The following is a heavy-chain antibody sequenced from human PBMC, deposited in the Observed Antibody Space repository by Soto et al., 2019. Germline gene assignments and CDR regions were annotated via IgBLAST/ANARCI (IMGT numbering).Heavy chain of an antibody. Sequence: ASVKVSCKASGYTFTSYAMHWVRQAPGQRLEWMGWINAGNGNTKYSQKFQGRVTITRDKSASTAYMELSSLRSEDTAVYYCATTMVRTQYYFDYWGQGTLVTVSS. D-gene: IGHD3-10*01. CDR1: GYTFTSYA. CDR2: INAGNGNT. CDR3: ATTMVRTQYYFDY. V-gene: IGHV1-3*01. J-gene: IGHJ4*02.